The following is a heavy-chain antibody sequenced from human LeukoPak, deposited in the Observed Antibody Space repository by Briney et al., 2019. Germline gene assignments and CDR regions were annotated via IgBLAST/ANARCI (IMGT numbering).Heavy chain of an antibody. J-gene: IGHJ4*02. D-gene: IGHD2-15*01. CDR2: ISSSSSYT. V-gene: IGHV3-11*06. CDR1: GFTFSDYY. Sequence: PGGSLRLSCAASGFTFSDYYMSWIRQAPGKGLEWVSYISSSSSYTNYADSVKGRFTISRDNAKNSLYLQMNSLRAEDTAVYYCARDLGYCSGGSCYPKNFDYWGQGTLVTVSS. CDR3: ARDLGYCSGGSCYPKNFDY.